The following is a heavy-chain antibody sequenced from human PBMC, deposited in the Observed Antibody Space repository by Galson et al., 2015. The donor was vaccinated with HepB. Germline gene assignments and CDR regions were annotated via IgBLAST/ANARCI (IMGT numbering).Heavy chain of an antibody. J-gene: IGHJ4*02. CDR2: IFPGDSHT. CDR3: ARGWRPDCEITHLNIDY. CDR1: GYNFAGYW. D-gene: IGHD1-14*01. V-gene: IGHV5-51*03. Sequence: QSGAEVKEPGESLKNSCKGSGYNFAGYWIGWVRQMPGKGLEWMGIIFPGDSHTRYSPSFQGQVTISGDKSIRTAYLQWSSLKASDTAMYHCARGWRPDCEITHLNIDYWGQGTLVTVSS.